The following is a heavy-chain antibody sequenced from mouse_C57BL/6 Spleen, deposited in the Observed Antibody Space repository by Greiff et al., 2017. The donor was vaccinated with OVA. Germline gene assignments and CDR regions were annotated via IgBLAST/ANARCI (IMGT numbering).Heavy chain of an antibody. J-gene: IGHJ4*01. CDR2: IDPNSGGT. D-gene: IGHD1-1*01. Sequence: QVQLQQPGAELVKPGASVKLSCKASGYTFTSYWMHWVKQRPGRGLEWIGRIDPNSGGTKYNEKFKSKATLTVDKPSSTAYMQLSSLTSEDSAVYYYARRAVVAPYYAMDYWGQGTSVTVSS. CDR3: ARRAVVAPYYAMDY. V-gene: IGHV1-72*01. CDR1: GYTFTSYW.